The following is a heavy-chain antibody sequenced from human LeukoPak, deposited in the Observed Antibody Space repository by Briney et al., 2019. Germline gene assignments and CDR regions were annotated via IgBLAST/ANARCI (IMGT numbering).Heavy chain of an antibody. D-gene: IGHD5-18*01. CDR3: AKDGGYSYGYTLDY. J-gene: IGHJ4*02. Sequence: GGSLRLSCAASGFTFSSYGMHWVRQAPGKGLEWVAFIRYDGSDKYYADSVKGRFTISRDNSKNTLYLQMNSLRAEDTAVYYCAKDGGYSYGYTLDYWGQGTLVTVSS. CDR1: GFTFSSYG. CDR2: IRYDGSDK. V-gene: IGHV3-30*02.